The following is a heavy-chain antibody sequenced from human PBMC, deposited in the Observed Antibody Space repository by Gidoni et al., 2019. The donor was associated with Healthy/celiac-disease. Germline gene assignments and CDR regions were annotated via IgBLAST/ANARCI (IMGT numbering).Heavy chain of an antibody. Sequence: HVQLLQAGAEVKEPGSSVKVSCKAARGTFSSYAISWVRQAPGQGLEWMGGIIPIFGTANYAQKFQGRVTSTADESTSTAYMELSSLRSEDTAVYYCARVTYYVILTGLDAFDIWGQGTMVTVSS. CDR3: ARVTYYVILTGLDAFDI. D-gene: IGHD3-9*01. CDR1: RGTFSSYA. CDR2: IIPIFGTA. V-gene: IGHV1-69*01. J-gene: IGHJ3*02.